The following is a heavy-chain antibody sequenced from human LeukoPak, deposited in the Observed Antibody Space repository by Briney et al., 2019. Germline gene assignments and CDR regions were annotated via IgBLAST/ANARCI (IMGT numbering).Heavy chain of an antibody. D-gene: IGHD2-15*01. V-gene: IGHV3-9*01. CDR3: AKESYCSGGSCHSSVIGDWYYYGMDV. CDR2: ISWNSGSI. CDR1: GFTFDDYA. Sequence: PGRSLRLSCAASGFTFDDYAMHWVRQAPGKGLEWVSGISWNSGSIVYADSVKGRFTISRDNAKNSLYLQMNSLRAEDTALYYCAKESYCSGGSCHSSVIGDWYYYGMDVWGQGTTVTVS. J-gene: IGHJ6*02.